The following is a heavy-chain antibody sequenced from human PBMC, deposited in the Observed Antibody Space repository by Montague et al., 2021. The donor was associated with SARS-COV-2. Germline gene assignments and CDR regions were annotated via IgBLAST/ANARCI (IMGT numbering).Heavy chain of an antibody. Sequence: SLRLSCAASGFAFSDFEVNWVRQAPGKGLEWLADMSNSGSSKNYADSVKGRFTISRDNTRNSLYLQMSSLRVEDTAVYYCVMTGGYGRGRTVTLFGYWGQGMVVTGSS. J-gene: IGHJ4*01. CDR3: VMTGGYGRGRTVTLFGY. D-gene: IGHD2-15*01. CDR2: MSNSGSSK. CDR1: GFAFSDFE. V-gene: IGHV3-48*03.